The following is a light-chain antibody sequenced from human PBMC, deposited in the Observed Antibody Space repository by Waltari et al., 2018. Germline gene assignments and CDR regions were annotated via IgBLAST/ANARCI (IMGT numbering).Light chain of an antibody. J-gene: IGLJ2*01. Sequence: QSALTQPPSASGTPGQRVTISCSGSPSNIGTNLVNWYQQPPGKAPKLLVYRNDQRPSGVPDRFSGSKSGTSASLAISGLQSEDEADYYCAAWDDSLSGHWVFGGGTKVTVL. CDR1: PSNIGTNL. CDR2: RND. CDR3: AAWDDSLSGHWV. V-gene: IGLV1-44*01.